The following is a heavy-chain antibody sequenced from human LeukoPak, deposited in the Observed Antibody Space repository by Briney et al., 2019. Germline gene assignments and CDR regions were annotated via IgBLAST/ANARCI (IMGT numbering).Heavy chain of an antibody. Sequence: GGSLRLSCVASGFNFSKNDMHWVRQTTERGLEWVSAIGVGGDTYYADPVKGRFTISRENGKNPVYLQMNSLRAGDTAVYFCAKVFDYNGLRGEGGSFDCWGQGALVTVSS. V-gene: IGHV3-13*01. D-gene: IGHD4-11*01. J-gene: IGHJ4*02. CDR2: IGVGGDT. CDR3: AKVFDYNGLRGEGGSFDC. CDR1: GFNFSKND.